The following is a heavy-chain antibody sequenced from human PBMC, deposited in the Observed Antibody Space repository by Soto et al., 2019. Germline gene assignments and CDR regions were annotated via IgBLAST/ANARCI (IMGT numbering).Heavy chain of an antibody. Sequence: QVQLVQSGAEVKESGSSVKISCKASGVTFSTHDFSWVRQAPGQGLEWMGGISPVFDTAKYAQKFQGRVSNTAYEATSTAYMEISSLRSDDTAVYYCARDQFRHGSGSSYVTGWDYWGQGTLVTVSS. CDR1: GVTFSTHD. D-gene: IGHD3-10*01. V-gene: IGHV1-69*01. J-gene: IGHJ4*02. CDR2: ISPVFDTA. CDR3: ARDQFRHGSGSSYVTGWDY.